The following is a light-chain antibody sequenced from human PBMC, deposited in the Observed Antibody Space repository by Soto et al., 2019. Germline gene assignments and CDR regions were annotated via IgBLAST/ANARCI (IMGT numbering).Light chain of an antibody. CDR2: GAS. Sequence: EIVMTQSPATLSVSPGERATLSCRASQSVGSNLAWYQPKPGQAPRRLIYGASTRATGIPARFSGSGSGTGCTLTISGLQAEDVVRDFCQQYNSGPPDRTVGQGTKVEIK. CDR3: QQYNSGPPDRT. J-gene: IGKJ1*01. V-gene: IGKV3-15*01. CDR1: QSVGSN.